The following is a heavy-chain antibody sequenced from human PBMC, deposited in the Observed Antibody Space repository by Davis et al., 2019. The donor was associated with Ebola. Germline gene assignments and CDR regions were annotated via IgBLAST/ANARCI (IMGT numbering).Heavy chain of an antibody. CDR1: GFTFSSYG. CDR3: ARDLGGYGMDV. Sequence: PGGSLRLSCAASGFTFSSYGMHWVRQAPGKGLEWVAVIWYDGSNKYYADSVKGRFTISRDNSKNTLYLQMNSLRAEDTAVYYCARDLGGYGMDVWGQGTTVTVSS. CDR2: IWYDGSNK. D-gene: IGHD3-16*01. V-gene: IGHV3-33*01. J-gene: IGHJ6*02.